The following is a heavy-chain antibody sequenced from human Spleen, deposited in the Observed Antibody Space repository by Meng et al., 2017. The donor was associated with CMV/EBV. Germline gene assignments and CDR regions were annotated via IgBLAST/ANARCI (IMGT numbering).Heavy chain of an antibody. V-gene: IGHV1-2*02. J-gene: IGHJ2*01. CDR2: INPSGGDS. D-gene: IGHD2-21*01. CDR1: GSTFSGSY. Sequence: ASGSTFSGSYMHWVRQAPGRGPEWMGWINPSGGDSNYAQKFQGRVTMTSDASISTAYMELNRLRSDDTAVYFCARDLWATFWYFDLWGPGTLVTVSS. CDR3: ARDLWATFWYFDL.